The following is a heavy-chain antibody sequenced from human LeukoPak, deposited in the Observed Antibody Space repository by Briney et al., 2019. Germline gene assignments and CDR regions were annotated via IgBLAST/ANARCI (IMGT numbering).Heavy chain of an antibody. CDR3: AREERYTTSSGGH. D-gene: IGHD1-26*01. V-gene: IGHV4-39*07. Sequence: SETLSLTCTVSGGSISSSDWYWGWIRQPPGKWLEWIGTIFYNGATQFNPSLKSRVTLSVDTSRNQFSLRLTSVTAADTAVYYCAREERYTTSSGGHWGQGTLVTVSS. J-gene: IGHJ1*01. CDR1: GGSISSSDWY. CDR2: IFYNGAT.